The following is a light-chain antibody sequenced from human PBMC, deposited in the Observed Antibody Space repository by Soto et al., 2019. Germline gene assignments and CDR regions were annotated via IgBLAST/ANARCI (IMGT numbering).Light chain of an antibody. V-gene: IGLV2-8*01. Sequence: LTQSPSASGSPGQSVTISCTGTSSDIGGYNSVSWYQQHPGKAPKVMIYDVTKRPSGFPDRFSGSKSGNTASLTVSALQAEDEADYYCSSYTDTKSLVFGTGTKVTVL. CDR2: DVT. J-gene: IGLJ1*01. CDR1: SSDIGGYNS. CDR3: SSYTDTKSLV.